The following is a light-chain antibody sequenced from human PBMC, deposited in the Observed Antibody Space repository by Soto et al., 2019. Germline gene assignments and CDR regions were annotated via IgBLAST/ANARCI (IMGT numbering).Light chain of an antibody. V-gene: IGKV1-39*01. Sequence: DILMTQSPSSLSASVGDRVTITCRASQSISRYLNWYQQKPGQAPNLLINAASSLQSGVPSRFSGSGSGTDFTLTISSLQPDDLATYYCQQYYSSRCTFGQGTKVEIK. CDR1: QSISRY. CDR3: QQYYSSRCT. J-gene: IGKJ1*01. CDR2: AAS.